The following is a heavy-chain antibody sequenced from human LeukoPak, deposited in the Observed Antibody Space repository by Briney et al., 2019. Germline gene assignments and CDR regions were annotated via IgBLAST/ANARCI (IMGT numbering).Heavy chain of an antibody. J-gene: IGHJ4*02. CDR2: IYYSGSS. CDR3: ARNRASGTPYFDY. Sequence: SETLSLTCTISRGSISGFYWGWIRQPPGKGLEWIGYIYYSGSSNYNPSLKSRVTISVDTSKDQFSLKLSSVTAADTAVYYCARNRASGTPYFDYWGQGLLVTVSS. V-gene: IGHV4-59*08. CDR1: RGSISGFY. D-gene: IGHD3-10*01.